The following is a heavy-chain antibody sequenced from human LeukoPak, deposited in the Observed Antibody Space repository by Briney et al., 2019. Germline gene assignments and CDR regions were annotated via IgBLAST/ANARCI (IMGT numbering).Heavy chain of an antibody. D-gene: IGHD3-10*01. CDR2: IIPIFGTA. Sequence: TSGMVSCKASGGTFSSYAISWVRQAPGQGLEWMGGIIPIFGTANYAQKFQGRVTITADESTSTAYMELSSLRSEDTAVYYCARVYGSGSPIGHNWFDPWGQGTLLTSAS. J-gene: IGHJ5*02. V-gene: IGHV1-69*13. CDR1: GGTFSSYA. CDR3: ARVYGSGSPIGHNWFDP.